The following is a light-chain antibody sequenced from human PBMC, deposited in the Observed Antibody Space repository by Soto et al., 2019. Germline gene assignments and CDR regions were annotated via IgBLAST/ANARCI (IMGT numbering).Light chain of an antibody. CDR3: QQSYSTLSIT. V-gene: IGKV1-39*01. CDR2: AAL. J-gene: IGKJ5*01. Sequence: DIQMTQSPSSLSASVGDRVTITCRASESIARHLNWYQQKPGKAPKLLIYAALSLQNGVPSRFRGGGSRTDFTLAISNLQPEDFATYYCQQSYSTLSITFGQGTRLEIK. CDR1: ESIARH.